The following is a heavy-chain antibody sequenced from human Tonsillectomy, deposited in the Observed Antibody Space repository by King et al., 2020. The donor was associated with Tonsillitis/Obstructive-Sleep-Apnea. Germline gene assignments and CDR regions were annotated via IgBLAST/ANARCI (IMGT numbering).Heavy chain of an antibody. CDR1: GHSFTSYW. V-gene: IGHV5-10-1*03. D-gene: IGHD2/OR15-2a*01. J-gene: IGHJ6*02. CDR3: ASQGFYGAVFCLMGPGNPGHRLLSMDV. Sequence: VQLVESGAEVKKPGESLRISCKGSGHSFTSYWISWVRQMPGKGLEWMGKIDPSDSYTNYSPSFQGHVTISPDKSISTAYLQWNSLKASDTAMYFFASQGFYGAVFCLMGPGNPGHRLLSMDVWGQGTTVTVSS. CDR2: IDPSDSYT.